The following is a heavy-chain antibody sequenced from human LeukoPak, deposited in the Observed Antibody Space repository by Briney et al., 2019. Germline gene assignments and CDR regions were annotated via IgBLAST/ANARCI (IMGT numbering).Heavy chain of an antibody. Sequence: QTGGSLRLSCTASGFAFDEHGMSWVRQAPGKGLEWVARLHADGVEQNYVDSVTGRFTMSRDNAKNSLDLQMNSLRVEDTAVYYCARGGYSFDYLGQGTLVAVSS. V-gene: IGHV3-7*01. CDR1: GFAFDEHG. J-gene: IGHJ4*02. D-gene: IGHD5-18*01. CDR3: ARGGYSFDY. CDR2: LHADGVEQ.